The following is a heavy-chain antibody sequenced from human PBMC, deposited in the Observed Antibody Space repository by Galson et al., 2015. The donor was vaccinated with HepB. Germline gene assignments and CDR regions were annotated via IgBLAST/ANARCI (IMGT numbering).Heavy chain of an antibody. CDR2: IDWDDDK. D-gene: IGHD2-2*02. CDR3: ARIVVVPAAIPGARYYYYGMDV. V-gene: IGHV2-70*11. CDR1: GFSLSTSGMC. Sequence: PALVKPTQTLTLTCTFSGFSLSTSGMCVSWIRQPPGKALEWLGRIDWDDDKYYSTSLKTRLTISKDTSKNQVVLTMTNMDPVDTATYYCARIVVVPAAIPGARYYYYGMDVWGQGTTVTVSS. J-gene: IGHJ6*02.